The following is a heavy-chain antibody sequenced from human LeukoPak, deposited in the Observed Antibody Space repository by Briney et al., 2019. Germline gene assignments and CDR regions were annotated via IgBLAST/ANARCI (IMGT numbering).Heavy chain of an antibody. Sequence: ASVKVSCKASGYTFTSYYMHWVRQAPGQGLEWMGIINPSGGSTSYAQKFQGRVTMTRDTSTSTVYMELSSLRSEDTAVYYCARDASGSSGYSSSWLHRNFDYWGQGTLVTVPS. V-gene: IGHV1-46*01. D-gene: IGHD6-13*01. CDR3: ARDASGSSGYSSSWLHRNFDY. CDR2: INPSGGST. CDR1: GYTFTSYY. J-gene: IGHJ4*02.